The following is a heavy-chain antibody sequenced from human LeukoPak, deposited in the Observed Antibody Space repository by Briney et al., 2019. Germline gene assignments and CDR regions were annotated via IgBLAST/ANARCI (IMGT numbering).Heavy chain of an antibody. CDR3: ARSDCSGGSCYYPSYYFDY. V-gene: IGHV4-39*01. D-gene: IGHD2-15*01. J-gene: IGHJ4*02. CDR1: GGSISSGSYY. CDR2: ISYSGST. Sequence: SETLSLTCTVYGGSISSGSYYWGWIRQPPGKGLEWIGSISYSGSTYYNPSLKSRVTISVDTSKNQFSLKLSSVTAADTAVYYCARSDCSGGSCYYPSYYFDYWGQGTLVTVSS.